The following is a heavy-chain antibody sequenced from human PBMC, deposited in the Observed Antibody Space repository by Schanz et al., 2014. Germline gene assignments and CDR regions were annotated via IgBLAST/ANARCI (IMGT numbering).Heavy chain of an antibody. CDR3: AKGPYYYYYMDV. Sequence: QGQLVESGGGVVQPGKSLRLSCATSGFIFSSFGIHWVRQAPGKGLEWVAVIWSDGTNEYYADSVKGRFTISGDSSKYTVYLQMNSLRADDTAVYYCAKGPYYYYYMDVWGNGTTVTVSS. J-gene: IGHJ6*03. CDR1: GFIFSSFG. V-gene: IGHV3-33*06. CDR2: IWSDGTNE.